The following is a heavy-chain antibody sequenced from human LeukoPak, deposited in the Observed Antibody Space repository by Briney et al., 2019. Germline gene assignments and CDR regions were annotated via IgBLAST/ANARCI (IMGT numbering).Heavy chain of an antibody. D-gene: IGHD4-23*01. CDR2: IYNNGNT. Sequence: GGSLRLSCAASGFTVSSNYMSWVRQAPGKGLEWVSVIYNNGNTYYADSVKGRFTISRDNSKNTLYLQMNSLRAEDTAVYYSAREVTGGNPFDYWGQGTLVTVSS. CDR1: GFTVSSNY. V-gene: IGHV3-53*01. CDR3: AREVTGGNPFDY. J-gene: IGHJ4*02.